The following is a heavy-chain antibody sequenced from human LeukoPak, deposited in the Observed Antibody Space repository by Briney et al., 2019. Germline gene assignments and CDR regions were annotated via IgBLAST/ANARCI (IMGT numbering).Heavy chain of an antibody. D-gene: IGHD3-3*01. CDR2: ISGSGGST. J-gene: IGHJ4*02. Sequence: PGGSLRLSCAASGFIFSNYAMSWVRQAPGKGLEWVSGISGSGGSTPYAESVKGRFIISRDNSRNTLYLQMNSLRAEDTARYFCAKDQGSGHGSYTWGSFDYWGQGIPVTVSS. CDR3: AKDQGSGHGSYTWGSFDY. CDR1: GFIFSNYA. V-gene: IGHV3-23*01.